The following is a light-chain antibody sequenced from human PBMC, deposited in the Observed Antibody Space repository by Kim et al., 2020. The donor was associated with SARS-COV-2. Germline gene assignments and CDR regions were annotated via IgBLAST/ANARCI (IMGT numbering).Light chain of an antibody. J-gene: IGLJ3*02. CDR3: SAWDSSLSNWV. V-gene: IGLV10-54*01. Sequence: QAGLTQPPSVSKGLRQTATLTCTGNSNNVGYQGAVWLQQHQGHPPKLVSYRNNNRPSGISERLSASRSGNTASLTIAGLQPEDEADYYCSAWDSSLSNWVFGGGTKLTVL. CDR1: SNNVGYQG. CDR2: RNN.